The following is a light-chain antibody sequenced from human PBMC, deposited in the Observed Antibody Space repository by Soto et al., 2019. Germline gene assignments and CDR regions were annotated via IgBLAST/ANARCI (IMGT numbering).Light chain of an antibody. CDR3: CSYTSSSTLV. V-gene: IGLV2-14*01. CDR2: DVS. J-gene: IGLJ2*01. Sequence: QSALTQPASVSGSPGQSITISCTGTTSDVGGYNYVSWYQQHPGKAPKLMVYDVSKRPSGVSNRFSGSKSGNTASLTISGLQAEDEADYYCCSYTSSSTLVFGGGT. CDR1: TSDVGGYNY.